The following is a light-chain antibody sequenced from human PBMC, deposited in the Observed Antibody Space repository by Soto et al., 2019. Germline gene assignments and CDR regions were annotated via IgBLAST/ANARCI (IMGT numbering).Light chain of an antibody. CDR2: EVN. V-gene: IGLV2-14*01. J-gene: IGLJ1*01. CDR3: SPSISDNRSYV. CDR1: SSDVGAYTS. Sequence: ALTQPASVSGSPGQSITISCTGTSSDVGAYTSVSWYQHHPDKAPKVMIYEVNKRPSGVSLRFSGSKSGNTASLTISGLQADDEAHYYCSPSISDNRSYVFGTGTKVTVL.